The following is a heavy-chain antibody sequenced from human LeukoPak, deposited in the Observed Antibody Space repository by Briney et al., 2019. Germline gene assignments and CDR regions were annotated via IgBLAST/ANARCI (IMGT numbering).Heavy chain of an antibody. D-gene: IGHD1-1*01. Sequence: GGSLRLSCAASGFTFSSYSMNWVRQAPGKGLEWVSSISSSSSYIYYADSVKGRFTISRDNSKNTLYLQMNSLRAEDTAVYYCARGRRATKNWFDPWGQGTLVTVSS. CDR2: ISSSSSYI. J-gene: IGHJ5*02. V-gene: IGHV3-21*01. CDR3: ARGRRATKNWFDP. CDR1: GFTFSSYS.